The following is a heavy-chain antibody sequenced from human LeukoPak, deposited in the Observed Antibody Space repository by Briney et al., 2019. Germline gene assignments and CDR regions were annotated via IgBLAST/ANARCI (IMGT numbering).Heavy chain of an antibody. D-gene: IGHD2-2*01. J-gene: IGHJ4*02. CDR3: ARNRSLTTSPGFGH. CDR1: GYSIRSGDY. CDR2: IYHSGST. V-gene: IGHV4-38-2*01. Sequence: PSETLCPSCAVSGYSIRSGDYWGWIRQSPGKGLEWIGSIYHSGSTHYNPSLKSRVTISVDTSKNQFSLMLSSVTAADTAVYYCARNRSLTTSPGFGHWGQASPVTFSS.